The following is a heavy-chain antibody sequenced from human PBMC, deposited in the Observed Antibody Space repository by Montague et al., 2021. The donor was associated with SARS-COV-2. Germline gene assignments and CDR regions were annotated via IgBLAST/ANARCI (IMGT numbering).Heavy chain of an antibody. Sequence: SETLSLTCAVSGWTISRYYWRLIRQPPGKGLEWIGEISLSGNTKYNPSLQSRVSISLDTSTNQFSLNVGSVTAADTAIYYCARLGDGIVPSPILGPGPYYSFYYMSVWGKGTTVTVSS. J-gene: IGHJ6*03. CDR2: ISLSGNT. CDR3: ARLGDGIVPSPILGPGPYYSFYYMSV. CDR1: GWTISRYY. V-gene: IGHV4-34*01. D-gene: IGHD2-2*02.